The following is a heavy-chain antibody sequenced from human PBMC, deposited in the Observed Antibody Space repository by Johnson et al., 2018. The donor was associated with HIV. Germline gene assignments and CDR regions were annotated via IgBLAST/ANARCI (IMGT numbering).Heavy chain of an antibody. Sequence: VQLVESGGGLIQPGGSLRLSCAASEFTVSSNYMSWVRQAPGKGLEWVSVIYSGGRTFYADSVKGRFTISRDNSKNTLFLQMNSLRADDTAVYYCARPRGYSGYECYCDAFDIWGQGTMVTVSS. D-gene: IGHD5-12*01. CDR1: EFTVSSNY. CDR2: IYSGGRT. V-gene: IGHV3-53*01. CDR3: ARPRGYSGYECYCDAFDI. J-gene: IGHJ3*02.